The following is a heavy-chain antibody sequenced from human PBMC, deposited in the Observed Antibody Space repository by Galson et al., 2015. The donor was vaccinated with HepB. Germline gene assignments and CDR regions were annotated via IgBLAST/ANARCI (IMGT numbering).Heavy chain of an antibody. CDR3: AKVRRITMIVVGYYGMDV. J-gene: IGHJ6*02. D-gene: IGHD3-22*01. CDR2: ISYDGSNK. Sequence: SLRLSCAASGFTFSSYGMHWVRQAPGKGLEWVAVISYDGSNKYYADSVKGRFTISRDNSKNTLYLQMNSLRAEDTAVYYCAKVRRITMIVVGYYGMDVWGQGTTVTVSS. CDR1: GFTFSSYG. V-gene: IGHV3-30*18.